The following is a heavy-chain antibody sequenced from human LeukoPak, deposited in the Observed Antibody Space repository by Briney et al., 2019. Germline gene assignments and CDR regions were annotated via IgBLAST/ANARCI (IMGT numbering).Heavy chain of an antibody. D-gene: IGHD1-26*01. V-gene: IGHV4-39*07. CDR2: IYYSGST. J-gene: IGHJ6*03. CDR1: GGSISSSSYY. Sequence: PSETLSLTCTVSGGSISSSSYYWGWIRQPPGKGLEWIGSIYYSGSTYYNPSLKSRVTISVDTSKNQFSLKLSSVTAADTAVYYCAREMGGEGGSYPDPSYYMDVWGKGTTVTVSS. CDR3: AREMGGEGGSYPDPSYYMDV.